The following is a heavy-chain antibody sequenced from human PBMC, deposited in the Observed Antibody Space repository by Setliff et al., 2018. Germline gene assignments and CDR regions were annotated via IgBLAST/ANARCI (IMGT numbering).Heavy chain of an antibody. CDR1: GGSFSGYC. J-gene: IGHJ4*02. D-gene: IGHD1-26*01. Sequence: SETLSLTCAVYGGSFSGYCWTWIRQPPGKGLEWIGEINHSGSSNYNPSLKSRVTISVDTSKNQFSLNLSSVTAADTAVYYCARGPRYSGSYYVNYWGQGTLVTVSS. CDR2: INHSGSS. V-gene: IGHV4-34*01. CDR3: ARGPRYSGSYYVNY.